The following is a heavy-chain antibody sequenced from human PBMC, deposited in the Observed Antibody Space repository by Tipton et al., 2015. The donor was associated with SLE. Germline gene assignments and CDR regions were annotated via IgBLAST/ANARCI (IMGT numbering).Heavy chain of an antibody. Sequence: TLPLTCTVSGVSISSGNYYWSWIRQPAGKGLEWIGRIYTSGSTKYNPSLKSRVTISSDTSKNQVSLKLTSVSAADTAVYYCAGYYDFSSAYLTFWGQGTLVTVSS. D-gene: IGHD3-3*01. CDR2: IYTSGST. CDR1: GVSISSGNYY. CDR3: AGYYDFSSAYLTF. V-gene: IGHV4-61*02. J-gene: IGHJ4*02.